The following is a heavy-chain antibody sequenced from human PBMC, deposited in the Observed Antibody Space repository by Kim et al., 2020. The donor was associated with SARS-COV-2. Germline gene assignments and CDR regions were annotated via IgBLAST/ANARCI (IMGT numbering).Heavy chain of an antibody. Sequence: GGSLRLSCAATDFIVNNNYISWVRQAPGKGLEWVSIIYTDGQTFYADSVKGRFAISRDSSKDTVYLQMNGLRGEDTAVYFCASTRGTVTTNYEYWGQGTLVTVSS. CDR3: ASTRGTVTTNYEY. J-gene: IGHJ4*02. D-gene: IGHD4-17*01. CDR1: DFIVNNNY. V-gene: IGHV3-53*01. CDR2: IYTDGQT.